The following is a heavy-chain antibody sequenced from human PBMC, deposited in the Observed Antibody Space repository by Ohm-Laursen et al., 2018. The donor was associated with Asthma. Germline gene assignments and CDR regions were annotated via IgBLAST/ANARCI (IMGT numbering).Heavy chain of an antibody. V-gene: IGHV1-18*01. CDR3: ARDIGYSSRAAGY. J-gene: IGHJ4*02. D-gene: IGHD6-13*01. CDR1: GYTFTSYG. CDR2: ISGYNGNT. Sequence: SSVKVSCKASGYTFTSYGISWVRQAPGQGLEWMGWISGYNGNTNYAQRLQDRVTMTTDTSTSTAYMELRSLRSDDTAVYHCARDIGYSSRAAGYWGQGTLVTVSS.